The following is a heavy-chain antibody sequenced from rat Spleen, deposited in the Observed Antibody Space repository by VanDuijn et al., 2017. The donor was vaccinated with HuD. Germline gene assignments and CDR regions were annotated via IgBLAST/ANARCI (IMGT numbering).Heavy chain of an antibody. CDR1: GFTFSDYN. D-gene: IGHD1-4*01. J-gene: IGHJ2*01. CDR2: ISYDGAST. CDR3: AREAGIPFHYFDY. V-gene: IGHV5-7*01. Sequence: EVQLVESGGGLVQPGRSLKLSCTASGFTFSDYNMAWVRQAPKKGLEWVATISYDGASTYYRDSVKGRFSISREDEKSTLYLQMDSLRSEDTATYYCAREAGIPFHYFDYWGQGVMVTVSS.